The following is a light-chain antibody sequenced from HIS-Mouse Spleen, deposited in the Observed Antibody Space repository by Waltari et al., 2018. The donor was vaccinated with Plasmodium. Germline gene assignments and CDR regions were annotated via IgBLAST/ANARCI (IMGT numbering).Light chain of an antibody. Sequence: QSALTQPPSASGSPGQSVTISCTGTSSDVGGYNYVSWYQQHTGKAPKLMIYDVSKRPAGVPDRFSGSKSGNTASLTVSGLQAEDEAEYYCSSYAGSNNLVFGGGTKLTVL. CDR1: SSDVGGYNY. V-gene: IGLV2-8*01. J-gene: IGLJ2*01. CDR3: SSYAGSNNLV. CDR2: DVS.